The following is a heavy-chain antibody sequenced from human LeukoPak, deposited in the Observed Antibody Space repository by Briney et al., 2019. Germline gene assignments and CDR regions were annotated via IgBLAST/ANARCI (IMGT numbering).Heavy chain of an antibody. CDR1: GFTCNTYS. V-gene: IGHV3-48*01. Sequence: GGSLRLSCVASGFTCNTYSMNWVRLAPGNGLEWFSYITSSSSTIDYSDSVKGLFTSSRDNGKNSLDLQMNSLRAEDTAVYYCAKTLRDSSGWYGPFDYWGQGALVTVSS. CDR3: AKTLRDSSGWYGPFDY. D-gene: IGHD6-19*01. CDR2: ITSSSSTI. J-gene: IGHJ4*02.